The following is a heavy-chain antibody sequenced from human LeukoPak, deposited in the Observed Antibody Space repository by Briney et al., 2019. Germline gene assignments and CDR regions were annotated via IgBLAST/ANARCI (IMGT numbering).Heavy chain of an antibody. J-gene: IGHJ4*02. D-gene: IGHD6-13*01. CDR2: IYSDGST. CDR3: ARGGGYSSPSYDY. V-gene: IGHV3-53*01. Sequence: GGSLTLSCAASGLNVSSNYVTCVGPVPGKGLEWVSVIYSDGSTYYADSVKGRFTISRDNSKNTLYLQMNSLRAEDTAVYYCARGGGYSSPSYDYWGQGTLVTVSS. CDR1: GLNVSSNY.